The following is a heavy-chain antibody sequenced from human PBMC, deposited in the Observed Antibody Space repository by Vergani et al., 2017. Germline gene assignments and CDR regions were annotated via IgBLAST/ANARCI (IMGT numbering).Heavy chain of an antibody. Sequence: EVQLVESGGGVVRPGGSLRLSCAASGFTFDDYGMSWVRQAPGKGLEWVSGINWNGGSTGYADSVKGRFTISRDNAKNSLDLQMNSLRAEDTALYYCAREPVVIIEGFYYYYMDVWGKGTTVTVSS. CDR3: AREPVVIIEGFYYYYMDV. J-gene: IGHJ6*03. CDR2: INWNGGST. D-gene: IGHD3-3*01. V-gene: IGHV3-20*04. CDR1: GFTFDDYG.